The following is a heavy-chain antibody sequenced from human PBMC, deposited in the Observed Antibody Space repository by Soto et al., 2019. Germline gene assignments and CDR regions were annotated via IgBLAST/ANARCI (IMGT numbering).Heavy chain of an antibody. Sequence: DVQVVQSGGGLVQPGGSLKLSCAASGFAFNDSAMHWVRQASGKGLEWVARVRSKSNNYATAYPASVKGRFIVSRDDSMGTTSRKMNRLKPEDTAIYYCTNNFVWGQGVLVTVS. D-gene: IGHD2-15*01. CDR3: TNNFV. CDR2: VRSKSNNYAT. J-gene: IGHJ4*02. V-gene: IGHV3-73*01. CDR1: GFAFNDSA.